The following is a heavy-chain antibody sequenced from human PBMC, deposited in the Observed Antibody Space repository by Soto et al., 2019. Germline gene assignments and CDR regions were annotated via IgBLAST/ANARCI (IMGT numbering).Heavy chain of an antibody. CDR2: IRSKANSYAT. J-gene: IGHJ6*02. CDR3: TRHGPLIGV. CDR1: GFTFSGSA. V-gene: IGHV3-73*02. Sequence: EVQLVESGGGLVQPGGSLKLSCAASGFTFSGSAMHWVRQASGKGLEWVGRIRSKANSYATASAASVKGRFTISRDDSKNTAYLQMNSLKTEDTAVYYCTRHGPLIGVWGQGTTVTVSS. D-gene: IGHD3-16*01.